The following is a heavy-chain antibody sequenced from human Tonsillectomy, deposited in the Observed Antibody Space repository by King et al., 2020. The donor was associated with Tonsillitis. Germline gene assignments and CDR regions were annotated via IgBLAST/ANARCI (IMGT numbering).Heavy chain of an antibody. CDR2: ISYDGSDK. Sequence: VQLVESGGGVVQPGRSLRLSCAASGFTFSFYAMHWVRQAPGKGLEWVAVISYDGSDKYYADSVKGRFTISRGNSKNTLYLQMNSLRAEDTAIYYCARDIEDYGDYVGYFDYWGQGTLVTVSS. CDR3: ARDIEDYGDYVGYFDY. CDR1: GFTFSFYA. V-gene: IGHV3-30-3*01. J-gene: IGHJ4*02. D-gene: IGHD4-17*01.